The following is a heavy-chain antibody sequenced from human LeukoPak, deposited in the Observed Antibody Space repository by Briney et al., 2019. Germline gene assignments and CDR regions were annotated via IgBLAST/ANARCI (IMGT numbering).Heavy chain of an antibody. CDR3: ARGIYGDPVAFDY. CDR1: GFTFSSYW. CDR2: IHSDEIRT. D-gene: IGHD4/OR15-4a*01. Sequence: GGSLRLSCAAPGFTFSSYWMHWVRQAPGRGLVWVSRIHSDEIRTNYADSVTGRFTISRDNAKNTVYLQMNSLRNEDTAVYYCARGIYGDPVAFDYWGQGTLVTVSS. V-gene: IGHV3-74*01. J-gene: IGHJ4*02.